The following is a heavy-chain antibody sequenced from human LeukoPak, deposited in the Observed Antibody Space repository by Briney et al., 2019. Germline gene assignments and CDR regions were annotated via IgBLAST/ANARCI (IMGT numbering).Heavy chain of an antibody. CDR1: GYTFTSYY. D-gene: IGHD5-24*01. J-gene: IGHJ4*02. Sequence: ASVKVSCKASGYTFTSYYMHWVRQAPGQGLEWMGIINPSGGNTSYAQKFQGRVTMTRDTSTSTVYMELSSLRSEDTAVYYCARARSDEDGYNYYFDYWGQGTLVTVSS. CDR2: INPSGGNT. CDR3: ARARSDEDGYNYYFDY. V-gene: IGHV1-46*01.